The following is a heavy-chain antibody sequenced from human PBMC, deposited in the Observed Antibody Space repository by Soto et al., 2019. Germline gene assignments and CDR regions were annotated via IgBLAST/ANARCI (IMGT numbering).Heavy chain of an antibody. CDR1: GFTFSTYG. D-gene: IGHD6-19*01. Sequence: GSLRLSCAASGFTFSTYGMHWVRQAPCKGLERVAIIWYDGNNKYYADSVKGRFTISRDNSKNTLYLQMNSLRTEDTAVYYCAKDKDLWLGHQYYYYAMDVCGQGTTVTVSS. CDR2: IWYDGNNK. J-gene: IGHJ6*02. V-gene: IGHV3-33*06. CDR3: AKDKDLWLGHQYYYYAMDV.